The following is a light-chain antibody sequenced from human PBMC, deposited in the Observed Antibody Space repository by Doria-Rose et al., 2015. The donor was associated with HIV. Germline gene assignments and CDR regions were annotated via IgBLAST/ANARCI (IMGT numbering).Light chain of an antibody. J-gene: IGKJ1*01. CDR2: GAS. CDR1: QSVSANY. CDR3: HRYASYRT. Sequence: DIVLIQSPGTLSLSPGERATLSCRASQSVSANYLAWYQQRPGQSPRLLIYGASSRATDIPDRFSGSGSGTDFTLTISRLEPEDFAVYYCHRYASYRTFGQGTKVEIK. V-gene: IGKV3-20*01.